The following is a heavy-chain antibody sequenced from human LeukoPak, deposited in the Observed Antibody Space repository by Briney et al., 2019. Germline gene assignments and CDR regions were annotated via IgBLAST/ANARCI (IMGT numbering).Heavy chain of an antibody. CDR1: GGSISSSSDY. D-gene: IGHD6-6*01. Sequence: ASETLSLTCTVSGGSISSSSDYWGWIRQPPGKGLEWIGSIYYSGSTYYNPSLKSRFTISVDTSKNQFSLKLSSVTAADTAVYYCARVRAARYNDAFDIWGQGTMVTVSS. J-gene: IGHJ3*02. CDR2: IYYSGST. CDR3: ARVRAARYNDAFDI. V-gene: IGHV4-39*01.